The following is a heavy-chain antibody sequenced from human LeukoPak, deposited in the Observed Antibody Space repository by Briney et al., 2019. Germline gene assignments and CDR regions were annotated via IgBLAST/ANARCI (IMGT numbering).Heavy chain of an antibody. V-gene: IGHV3-53*05. CDR3: VRGFRLGDPGDH. Sequence: SVKGRFTTSRDNSKNTLYLQMDRVRTEDTAVYYCVRGFRLGDPGDHWGQGTPVTVSS. D-gene: IGHD3-10*01. J-gene: IGHJ4*02.